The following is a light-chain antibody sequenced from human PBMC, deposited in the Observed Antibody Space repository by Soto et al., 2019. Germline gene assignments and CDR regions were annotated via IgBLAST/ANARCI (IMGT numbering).Light chain of an antibody. V-gene: IGKV3-20*01. J-gene: IGKJ2*01. CDR3: QQDGSSRYT. CDR2: GAS. CDR1: QSVSSGY. Sequence: EIVLTQSPGTLSLSPGERATLSCRASQSVSSGYLAWYQQKPGQAPRLLIYGASSRATGIPDRFSGSGSGTDFTLTISRLEPEDFAVYYCQQDGSSRYTFGQGTKLEIK.